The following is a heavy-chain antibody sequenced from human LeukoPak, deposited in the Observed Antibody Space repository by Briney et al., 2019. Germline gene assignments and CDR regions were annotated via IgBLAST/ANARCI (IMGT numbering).Heavy chain of an antibody. CDR1: GFTFRSYE. Sequence: GGSLRLSCAASGFTFRSYEMNWVRQAPGKGLEWVSSISSSSSYIYYADSVKGRFTISRDNAKNSLYLQMNSLRAEDTAVYYCARADSSGPWLDYWGQGTLVTVSS. V-gene: IGHV3-21*01. D-gene: IGHD3-22*01. CDR2: ISSSSSYI. J-gene: IGHJ4*02. CDR3: ARADSSGPWLDY.